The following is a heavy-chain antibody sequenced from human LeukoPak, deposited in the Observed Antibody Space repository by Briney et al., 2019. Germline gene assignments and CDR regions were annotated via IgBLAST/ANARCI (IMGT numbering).Heavy chain of an antibody. V-gene: IGHV3-48*04. J-gene: IGHJ4*02. D-gene: IGHD6-19*01. CDR1: GFTFSSYA. CDR3: ASGVAGYFFDY. Sequence: GGSLRLSRAASGFTFSSYAMSWVRQAPGKGLEWVSYISSSGSTIYYADSVKGRFTISRDNAKNSLYLQMNSLRAEDTAVYYCASGVAGYFFDYWGQGTLVTVSS. CDR2: ISSSGSTI.